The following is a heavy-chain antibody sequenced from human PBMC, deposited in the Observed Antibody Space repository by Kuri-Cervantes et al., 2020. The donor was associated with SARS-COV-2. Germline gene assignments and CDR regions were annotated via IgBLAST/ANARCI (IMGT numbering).Heavy chain of an antibody. CDR2: IWYDGSNK. CDR1: GFTLSSYG. Sequence: GGSLRLSCAASGFTLSSYGMHWVRQAPDKGLEWVAVIWYDGSNKYYADSVRGRFTISRDNSKNTLYLQMNSLRAEDTAVYYCAKEIYCSSTSCYSPHYYYGMDVWGQGTTVTVSS. D-gene: IGHD2-2*01. V-gene: IGHV3-30*02. CDR3: AKEIYCSSTSCYSPHYYYGMDV. J-gene: IGHJ6*02.